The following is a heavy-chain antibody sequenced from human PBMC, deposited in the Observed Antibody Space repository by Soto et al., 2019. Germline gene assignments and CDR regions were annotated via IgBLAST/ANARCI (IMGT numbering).Heavy chain of an antibody. CDR1: GGTFAGYA. V-gene: IGHV1-69*13. Sequence: SGKVSCKAPGGTFAGYAISWVRQAPGQGLEWMGGIIPIFGTANYAQKFQGRVTITADESTSTAYMELSSLRSEDTAVYYCARDPDKSRFTFAPWGQGTLVTVSS. CDR2: IIPIFGTA. CDR3: ARDPDKSRFTFAP. J-gene: IGHJ5*02.